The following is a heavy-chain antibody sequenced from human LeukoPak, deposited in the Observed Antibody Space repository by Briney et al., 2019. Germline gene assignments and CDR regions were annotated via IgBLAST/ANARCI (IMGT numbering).Heavy chain of an antibody. J-gene: IGHJ6*03. CDR2: IYYSGST. V-gene: IGHV4-59*08. CDR1: GGSISSYY. D-gene: IGHD4-11*01. Sequence: SETLSLTCTVSGGSISSYYWSWIRQPPGKGLEWIGYIYYSGSTYYNPSLKSRVTISVDTSKNQFSLKLSSVTAADTAVYYCARGGPYSNQPDFYYYYYMDVWGKGTTVTVSS. CDR3: ARGGPYSNQPDFYYYYYMDV.